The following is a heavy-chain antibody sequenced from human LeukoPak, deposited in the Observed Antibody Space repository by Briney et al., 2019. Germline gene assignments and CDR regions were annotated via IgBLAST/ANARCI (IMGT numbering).Heavy chain of an antibody. D-gene: IGHD2-15*01. V-gene: IGHV1-69*04. CDR3: ARADHRSPYYYGMDV. CDR1: GGTFSSYA. CDR2: IIPILGIA. Sequence: GASVKVSCKASGGTFSSYAISWVRQAPGQGLEWMGRIIPILGIANYAQKFQGRVTITADKSTSTAYMELSSLRSEDTAVYYCARADHRSPYYYGMDVWGQGTTVTVSS. J-gene: IGHJ6*02.